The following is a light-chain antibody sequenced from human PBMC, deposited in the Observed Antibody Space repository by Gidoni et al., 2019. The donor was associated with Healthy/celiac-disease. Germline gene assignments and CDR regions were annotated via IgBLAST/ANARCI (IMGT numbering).Light chain of an antibody. V-gene: IGLV1-44*01. J-gene: IGLJ2*01. CDR1: SSNIGSNT. CDR2: SNN. CDR3: AAWDDSLNGPV. Sequence: QSVLTQPPSASGTPGQRVTISCSGSSSNIGSNTVNWYQQLPGTAPKLLIYSNNPRPSGVPARFSGSKSGTSASLAISGRQSEDEADYYCAAWDDSLNGPVFGGGTKLTVL.